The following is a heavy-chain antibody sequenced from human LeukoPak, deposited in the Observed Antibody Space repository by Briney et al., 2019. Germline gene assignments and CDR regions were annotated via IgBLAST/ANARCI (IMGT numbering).Heavy chain of an antibody. D-gene: IGHD6-6*01. CDR3: ANLAAIDY. J-gene: IGHJ4*02. CDR1: GFTFSSYW. Sequence: GGSLRLSCAASGFTFSSYWMHWVRQAPGKGLEWVAVISYDGSNKYYADSVKGRFTISRDNSKNTLYLQMNSLRAEDTAVYYCANLAAIDYWGQGTLVTVSS. CDR2: ISYDGSNK. V-gene: IGHV3-30-3*01.